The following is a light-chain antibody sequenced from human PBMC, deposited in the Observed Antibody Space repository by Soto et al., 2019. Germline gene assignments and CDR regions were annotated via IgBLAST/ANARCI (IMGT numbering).Light chain of an antibody. CDR2: GAA. CDR3: QQRNNGWT. Sequence: EILMTQSPSTLSVSPGERATISCRASHSVSRNLAWYQQKPGQAPCLLIYGAATRPTGIPARFSGSGSGTDFTLTISSLEPEDFAVYYCQQRNNGWTFGQGTKVDIK. V-gene: IGKV3-11*01. CDR1: HSVSRN. J-gene: IGKJ1*01.